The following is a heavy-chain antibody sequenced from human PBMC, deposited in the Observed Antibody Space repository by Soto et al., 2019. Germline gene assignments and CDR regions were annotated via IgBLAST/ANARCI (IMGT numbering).Heavy chain of an antibody. Sequence: PSETLSLTCAVYGGTFSGYYWSWIRQPPGKGLEWIGEINHSGSTNYNPSLKSRVTISVDTSKNQFSLKLSCVTAEDTAVYYCARGGLRYFDWLNYWGQGTLVTVSS. V-gene: IGHV4-34*01. CDR2: INHSGST. CDR1: GGTFSGYY. D-gene: IGHD3-9*01. J-gene: IGHJ4*02. CDR3: ARGGLRYFDWLNY.